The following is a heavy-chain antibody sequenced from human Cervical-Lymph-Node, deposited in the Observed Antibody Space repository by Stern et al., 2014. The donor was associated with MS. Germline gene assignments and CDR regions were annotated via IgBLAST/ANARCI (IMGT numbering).Heavy chain of an antibody. D-gene: IGHD6-6*01. CDR2: IHPGDSET. CDR1: GYMFSNYW. J-gene: IGHJ6*02. Sequence: EVQLVESGAEVKKPGQSLKISCKGSGYMFSNYWIAWVRQMPGKGLEWMGIIHPGDSETRYSTPFQGQVTVSADRSISTAYLQWSGLKASDTAMYYCARHNDEREGARRTHHGMDVWGQGTKVSVSS. V-gene: IGHV5-51*01. CDR3: ARHNDEREGARRTHHGMDV.